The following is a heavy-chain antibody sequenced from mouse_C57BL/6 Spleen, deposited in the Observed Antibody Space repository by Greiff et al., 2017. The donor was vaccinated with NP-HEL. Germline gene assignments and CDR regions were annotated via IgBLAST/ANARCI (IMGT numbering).Heavy chain of an antibody. V-gene: IGHV1-81*01. CDR3: ASNYGSSPWFAY. CDR2: IYPRSGNT. Sequence: QVQLQQSGAELARPGASVKLSCKASGYTFTSYGISWVKQRPGQGLEWIGEIYPRSGNTYYNEKFKGKATLTADKSSSTAYMVLRSLTSEDSAVYFCASNYGSSPWFAYWGQGTLVTVSA. CDR1: GYTFTSYG. J-gene: IGHJ3*01. D-gene: IGHD1-1*01.